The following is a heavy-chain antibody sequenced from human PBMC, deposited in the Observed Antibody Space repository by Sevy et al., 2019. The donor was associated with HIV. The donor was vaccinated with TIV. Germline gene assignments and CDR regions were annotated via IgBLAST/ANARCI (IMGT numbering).Heavy chain of an antibody. CDR3: TRVEGAADWGMDV. V-gene: IGHV3-49*04. D-gene: IGHD1-26*01. Sequence: GGSLRLSCTVSGFTFGDYTLSWVRQAPGKGLEWVAFIRGKPYGGTTEYAASVKARFTISRDDSKSIAYLQMNSLKTEDTAVYYCTRVEGAADWGMDVWGQGTTVTVSS. J-gene: IGHJ6*02. CDR2: IRGKPYGGTT. CDR1: GFTFGDYT.